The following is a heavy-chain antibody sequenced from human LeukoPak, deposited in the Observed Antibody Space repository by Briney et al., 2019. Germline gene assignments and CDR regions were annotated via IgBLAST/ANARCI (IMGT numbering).Heavy chain of an antibody. CDR3: ARVYCRSTTCYHYFDY. CDR2: ISTDGTST. D-gene: IGHD2-2*01. Sequence: GGSLRLSCAASGFTFGSYWMHWVRQAPGKGLVWLSRISTDGTSTNYADSVKGRFTISRDNAKNTLYLQMDSLRADDTAVYYCARVYCRSTTCYHYFDYWGQGTQVTVSS. V-gene: IGHV3-74*01. J-gene: IGHJ4*02. CDR1: GFTFGSYW.